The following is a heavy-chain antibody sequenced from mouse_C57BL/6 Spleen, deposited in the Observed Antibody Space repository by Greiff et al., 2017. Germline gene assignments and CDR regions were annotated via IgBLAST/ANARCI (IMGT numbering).Heavy chain of an antibody. CDR3: ARGGGNFHWYFDV. Sequence: QVQLQQPGTELVKPGASVKLSCKASGYTFTSYWMHWVKQRPGQGLEWIGNINPSNGGTNYNEKFKSKATLTVDKSSSTAYMQLSSLTSEDSAVXYCARGGGNFHWYFDVWGTGTTVTVSS. D-gene: IGHD2-1*01. CDR2: INPSNGGT. V-gene: IGHV1-53*01. CDR1: GYTFTSYW. J-gene: IGHJ1*03.